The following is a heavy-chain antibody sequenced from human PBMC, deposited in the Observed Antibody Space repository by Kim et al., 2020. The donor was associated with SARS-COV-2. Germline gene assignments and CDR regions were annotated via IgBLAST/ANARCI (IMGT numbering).Heavy chain of an antibody. Sequence: GGSLRLSCTASGFTFGDYAMSWFRQAPGKGLEWVGFIRSKAYGGTTEYAASVKGRFTISRDDSKSIAYLQMNSLKTEDTAVYYCTRSRDTGFFDYWGQGTLVTVSS. CDR1: GFTFGDYA. D-gene: IGHD2-8*02. J-gene: IGHJ4*02. V-gene: IGHV3-49*03. CDR3: TRSRDTGFFDY. CDR2: IRSKAYGGTT.